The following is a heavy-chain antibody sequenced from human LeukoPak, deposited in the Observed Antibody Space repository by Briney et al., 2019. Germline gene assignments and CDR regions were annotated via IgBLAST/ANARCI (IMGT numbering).Heavy chain of an antibody. D-gene: IGHD6-19*01. CDR2: IVVGSGDT. J-gene: IGHJ4*02. V-gene: IGHV1-58*02. Sequence: SVKVSCKASGFTFTSSAIQWVRQARGQRLEWIGWIVVGSGDTNYAEKFQERVTITRDMSTDTAYMQLRSLRSEDTAVYYCARVPSSYSSGLDYWGQGTLVTVSS. CDR1: GFTFTSSA. CDR3: ARVPSSYSSGLDY.